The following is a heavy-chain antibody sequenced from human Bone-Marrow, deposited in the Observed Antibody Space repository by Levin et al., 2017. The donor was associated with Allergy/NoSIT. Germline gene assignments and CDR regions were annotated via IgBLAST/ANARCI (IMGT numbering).Heavy chain of an antibody. J-gene: IGHJ3*02. Sequence: GGSLRLSCEASRITFSTYGMHWVRQAPGKGLEWVAVISYDGSNIYYADSVKGRFTISRDNSKNTLYLQMNSLRAEDTAMYYCAKDDYGDPDAFDIWGQGTMVIVSS. CDR2: ISYDGSNI. V-gene: IGHV3-30*18. CDR3: AKDDYGDPDAFDI. CDR1: RITFSTYG. D-gene: IGHD4-17*01.